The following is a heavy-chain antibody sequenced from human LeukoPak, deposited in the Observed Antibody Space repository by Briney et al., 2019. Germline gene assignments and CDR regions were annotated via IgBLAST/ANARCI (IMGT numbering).Heavy chain of an antibody. V-gene: IGHV4-39*02. J-gene: IGHJ4*02. D-gene: IGHD6-13*01. CDR3: ARSSAGVPFDY. CDR2: ISYSGTT. CDR1: GGSISTGSYY. Sequence: SPSETLSLTCTVSGGSISTGSYYWGWVRQPPGKGLEYIGSISYSGTTYYNPSLKSRVTISVGTSKNHFSLNLSSVSAADTAVYYCARSSAGVPFDYWGQGTLVTVSS.